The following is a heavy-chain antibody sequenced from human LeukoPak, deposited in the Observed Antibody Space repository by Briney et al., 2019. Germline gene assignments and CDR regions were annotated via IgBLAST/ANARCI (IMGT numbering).Heavy chain of an antibody. J-gene: IGHJ4*02. Sequence: PGGSLRLSCAASGFTFSRDSMNWVRQAPGKGLEWVSYINGGGSPIYYADSVRGRFTISRDNVKNSLYLQMNSLRAEDTAVYYCARNLPAADYWGQGTLVTVSS. CDR2: INGGGSPI. CDR3: ARNLPAADY. D-gene: IGHD2-2*01. CDR1: GFTFSRDS. V-gene: IGHV3-48*01.